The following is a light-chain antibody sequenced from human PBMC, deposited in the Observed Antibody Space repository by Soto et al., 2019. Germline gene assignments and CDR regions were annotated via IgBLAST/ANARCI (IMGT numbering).Light chain of an antibody. CDR3: SSYTAISTVV. CDR1: SSDVGAYNY. V-gene: IGLV2-14*03. CDR2: DVS. J-gene: IGLJ2*01. Sequence: QSALTQPASVSGSPGQSITISCTGTSSDVGAYNYVSWYQHYPGKAPKLMIYDVSNRPSGVSNRFSGSKSGNTASLIISGLQAEDEADYYCSSYTAISTVVFGGGTKVTVL.